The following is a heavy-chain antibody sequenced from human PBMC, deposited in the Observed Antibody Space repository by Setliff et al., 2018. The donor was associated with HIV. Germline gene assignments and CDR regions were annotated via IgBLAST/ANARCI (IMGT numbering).Heavy chain of an antibody. J-gene: IGHJ5*02. CDR1: GGSISSSSYY. CDR2: IYHSGST. CDR3: ARDAPTVYANGWFDP. D-gene: IGHD2-8*01. V-gene: IGHV4-39*07. Sequence: SETLSLTCTVSGGSISSSSYYWGWIRPPPGKGLEWIGSIYHSGSTYYNPSLKSRVTISIDTSKNQFSLKLSPVTAADTAVYYGARDAPTVYANGWFDPWGQGTLVTVSS.